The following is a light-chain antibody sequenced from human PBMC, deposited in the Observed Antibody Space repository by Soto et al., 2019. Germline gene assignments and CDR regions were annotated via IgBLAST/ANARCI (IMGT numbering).Light chain of an antibody. J-gene: IGLJ1*01. Sequence: QSVLTQPASVSGSPGQSITISCTGTSSDFGSYNLVSWYQQHPGKAPKLMIYEDSKRPSGVSNRFSGSKSGNTASLTISGLQAEDDADYYCRSYAVSSTYVFGTGTKATVL. CDR3: RSYAVSSTYV. CDR2: EDS. V-gene: IGLV2-23*01. CDR1: SSDFGSYNL.